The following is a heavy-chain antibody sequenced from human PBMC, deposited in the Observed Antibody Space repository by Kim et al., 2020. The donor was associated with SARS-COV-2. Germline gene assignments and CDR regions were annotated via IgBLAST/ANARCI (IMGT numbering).Heavy chain of an antibody. CDR3: ARDGLYYYGSGSYSQRFDP. Sequence: RVTISVDTSKNQFSLKLSSVTAADTAVYYCARDGLYYYGSGSYSQRFDPWGQGTLVTVSS. D-gene: IGHD3-10*01. J-gene: IGHJ5*02. V-gene: IGHV4-30-2*05.